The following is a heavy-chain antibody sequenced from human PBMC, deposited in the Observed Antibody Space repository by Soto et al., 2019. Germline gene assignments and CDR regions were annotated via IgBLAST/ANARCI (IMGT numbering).Heavy chain of an antibody. V-gene: IGHV4-59*01. CDR2: IYYSGST. J-gene: IGHJ6*02. Sequence: SETLSLTCTVSGGSISSYYWSWIRQPPGKGLEWIGYIYYSGSTNYNPSLKSRVTISVDTSKNQFSLKLSSVTAADTAVYYCASRLPGGYGMDVWGQGTTVTVSS. CDR3: ASRLPGGYGMDV. CDR1: GGSISSYY.